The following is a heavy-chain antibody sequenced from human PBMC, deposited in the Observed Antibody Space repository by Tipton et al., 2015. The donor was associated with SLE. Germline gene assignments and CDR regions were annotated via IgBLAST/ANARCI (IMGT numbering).Heavy chain of an antibody. D-gene: IGHD3-22*01. J-gene: IGHJ3*02. V-gene: IGHV4-34*01. CDR3: ARTRSGYADDAIDI. CDR1: GGSFSGYY. Sequence: TLSLTCAVSGGSFSGYYWSWVRQPPGKGLEWIGEINHSGITNYNTSPMSRVTTSVDTSKNQYSLKLSSVTAAETTVYYCARTRSGYADDAIDIWGQGTMVTVSS. CDR2: INHSGIT.